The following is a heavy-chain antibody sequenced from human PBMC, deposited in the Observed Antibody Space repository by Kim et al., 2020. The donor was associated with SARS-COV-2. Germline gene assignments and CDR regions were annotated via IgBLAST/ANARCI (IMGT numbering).Heavy chain of an antibody. Sequence: GGSLRLSCAASGFTFSTYTMNWVRQAPGKGLEWVSSIGGITSYIYYADSVKGRFTISRDNAKNSLYLQMNTLRVEDTAVYYCARDYCGSRDYWVQVTLGT. D-gene: IGHD3-10*01. CDR3: ARDYCGSRDY. CDR2: IGGITSYI. V-gene: IGHV3-21*01. CDR1: GFTFSTYT. J-gene: IGHJ4*02.